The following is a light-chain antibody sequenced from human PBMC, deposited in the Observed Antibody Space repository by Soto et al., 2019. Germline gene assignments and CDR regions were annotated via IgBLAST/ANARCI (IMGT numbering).Light chain of an antibody. V-gene: IGKV3-20*01. CDR2: GAS. CDR1: QSVSSSY. CDR3: QQYGSSPYT. J-gene: IGKJ2*01. Sequence: EIELTQSPGTLSLSPGERATLSCRASQSVSSSYFAWYQQKPGQAPRLLIYGASSRATGIPDRFSGSGSGTDFTLIISRLEPDDFAVYYCQQYGSSPYTFGQGTKLEIK.